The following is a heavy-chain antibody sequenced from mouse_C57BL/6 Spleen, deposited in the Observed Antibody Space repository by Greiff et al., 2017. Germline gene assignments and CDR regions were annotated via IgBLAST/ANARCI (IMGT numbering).Heavy chain of an antibody. CDR3: TYVREIDFDY. V-gene: IGHV6-3*01. CDR1: GFTFSNYW. J-gene: IGHJ2*01. Sequence: EVQVVESGGGLVQPGGFMKLSCVVSGFTFSNYWMNWVRQSPEKGLEWVAQIRLKSDNYATHYAESVKGRFTISRDDSKSSVYLQMNNLRAEDTGIYYCTYVREIDFDYWGQGTTLTVSS. CDR2: IRLKSDNYAT.